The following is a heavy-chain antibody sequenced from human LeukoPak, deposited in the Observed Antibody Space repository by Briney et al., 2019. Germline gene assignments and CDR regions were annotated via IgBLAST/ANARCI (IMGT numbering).Heavy chain of an antibody. D-gene: IGHD3-22*01. V-gene: IGHV3-53*01. CDR2: IYSGGST. J-gene: IGHJ3*02. CDR3: ARDARTYYYDSSRALDI. Sequence: GGSLRLSCAASGFTVSSNYMSWVRQAPGKGLEWVSVIYSGGSTYYADSVKGRFTISRDNSKNTLYLQMNRLRAEDTAVYYCARDARTYYYDSSRALDIWGQGTMVTVSS. CDR1: GFTVSSNY.